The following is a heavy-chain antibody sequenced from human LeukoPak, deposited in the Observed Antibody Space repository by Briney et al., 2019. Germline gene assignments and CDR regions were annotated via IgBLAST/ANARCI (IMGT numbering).Heavy chain of an antibody. Sequence: ASVKVSCKASGYTFTSYDINWVRQATGQGLEWMGWMNPNSGNTGYAQKFQGRVTMTRNTSISTAYMELSSLRSEDTAVYYCATEKITYCSGGSCYMGYWGQGTLVTVSS. V-gene: IGHV1-8*01. J-gene: IGHJ4*02. D-gene: IGHD2-15*01. CDR1: GYTFTSYD. CDR3: ATEKITYCSGGSCYMGY. CDR2: MNPNSGNT.